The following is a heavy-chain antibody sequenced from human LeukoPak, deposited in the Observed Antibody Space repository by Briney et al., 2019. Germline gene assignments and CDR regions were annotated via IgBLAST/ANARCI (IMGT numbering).Heavy chain of an antibody. V-gene: IGHV3-48*02. Sequence: GGSLRLSCAASGFTFSSYSMNWVRQAPGKGLEWVSYISSSSSTIYYADSVKGRFTISRDNAKNSLYLQINSLRDEDTAVYYCAREGHYYDSSGYYFWGQGTLVTVSS. D-gene: IGHD3-22*01. CDR1: GFTFSSYS. CDR2: ISSSSSTI. J-gene: IGHJ4*02. CDR3: AREGHYYDSSGYYF.